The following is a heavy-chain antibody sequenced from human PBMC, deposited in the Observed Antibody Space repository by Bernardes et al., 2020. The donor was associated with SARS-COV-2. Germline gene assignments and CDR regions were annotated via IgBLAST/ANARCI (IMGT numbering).Heavy chain of an antibody. J-gene: IGHJ4*02. Sequence: SQTLSLTCTVSGGSISSSSYYWGWIRQPPGKGLEWIGSIYYSGSTYYNPSLKSRVTISVDTSKNQFSLKLSSVTAADTAVYYCARGSGWYVSESYYFDYWGQGTLVTVSS. D-gene: IGHD6-19*01. CDR2: IYYSGST. CDR3: ARGSGWYVSESYYFDY. V-gene: IGHV4-39*07. CDR1: GGSISSSSYY.